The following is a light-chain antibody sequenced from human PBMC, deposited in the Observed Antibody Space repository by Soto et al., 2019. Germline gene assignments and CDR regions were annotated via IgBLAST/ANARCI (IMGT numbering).Light chain of an antibody. CDR1: NIGSKS. CDR3: QVWDSSSDHVL. J-gene: IGLJ2*01. CDR2: DDS. Sequence: SYELTQPPSVSVAPRQTARITCGGNNIGSKSVHWYQQKAGQAPVLVVYDDSDRPLGIPERFAGSNSGNTATLTISRVEAGDEADYYCQVWDSSSDHVLFGGGTKLTVL. V-gene: IGLV3-21*02.